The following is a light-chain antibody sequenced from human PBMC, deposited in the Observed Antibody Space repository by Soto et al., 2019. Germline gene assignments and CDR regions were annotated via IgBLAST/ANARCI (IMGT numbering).Light chain of an antibody. CDR2: GAY. CDR3: QQYKGT. J-gene: IGKJ1*01. Sequence: EIVLTQSPSTLSVSPGERATLSCRASQSVSSNLAWYQQKPGQAPRLLIYGAYNRATGIPARFTGSGSGTEFTLTISSLQSEDFAVYYCQQYKGTFGQGTKVDIK. CDR1: QSVSSN. V-gene: IGKV3-15*01.